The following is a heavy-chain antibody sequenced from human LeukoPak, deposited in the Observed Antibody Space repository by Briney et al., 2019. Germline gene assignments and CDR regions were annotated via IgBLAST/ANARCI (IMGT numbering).Heavy chain of an antibody. CDR1: GFTFSSYG. CDR3: AKGGSVIIAAAGNDY. Sequence: GRSLRLSCAASGFTFSSYGMHWVRHAPGKGLVWVSRINSDGSSTSYADSVKGRFTISRDNAKNTLYLQMNSLRAEDTAVYYCAKGGSVIIAAAGNDYWGQGTLVTVSS. V-gene: IGHV3-74*01. CDR2: INSDGSST. J-gene: IGHJ4*02. D-gene: IGHD6-13*01.